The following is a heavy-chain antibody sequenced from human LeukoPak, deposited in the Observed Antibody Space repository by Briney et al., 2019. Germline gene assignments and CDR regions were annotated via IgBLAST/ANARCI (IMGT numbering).Heavy chain of an antibody. CDR1: GYSISSGYY. CDR3: ARGSGFIDY. J-gene: IGHJ4*02. Sequence: SETLSLTCTVSGYSISSGYYWGWIRQPPGKGLEWIGSIYHSGSTYYNPSLKSRVTISVDTSKNQFSLKLSSVTAADTAVYYCARGSGFIDYWGQGTLVTVSS. CDR2: IYHSGST. D-gene: IGHD5-12*01. V-gene: IGHV4-38-2*02.